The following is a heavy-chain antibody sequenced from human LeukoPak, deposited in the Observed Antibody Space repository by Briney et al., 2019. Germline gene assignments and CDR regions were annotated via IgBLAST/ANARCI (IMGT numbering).Heavy chain of an antibody. Sequence: PGGSLRLSCAASGFTFNSYCMRWVRQVPEKGLVWVSRINGDGSITQYADSVKGQFTISRDNAKDTLYLQMNSLRAEDTGVYYCARHIRDYWGQGTLVTVSS. V-gene: IGHV3-74*03. CDR1: GFTFNSYC. D-gene: IGHD2-21*01. CDR3: ARHIRDY. J-gene: IGHJ4*02. CDR2: INGDGSIT.